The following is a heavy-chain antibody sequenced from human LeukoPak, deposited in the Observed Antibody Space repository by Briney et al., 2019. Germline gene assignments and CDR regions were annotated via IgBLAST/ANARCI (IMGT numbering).Heavy chain of an antibody. Sequence: PSQTLSLTCTVSGGSISSGGYYWSWIRQPPGKGLEWIGYIYHSGSTYYNPSLKSRVTTSVDRSKNQFSLKLSSVTAADTAVYYCARASRTDFWSGPCYMDVWGKGTTVTVSS. V-gene: IGHV4-30-2*01. D-gene: IGHD3-3*01. CDR1: GGSISSGGYY. CDR3: ARASRTDFWSGPCYMDV. J-gene: IGHJ6*03. CDR2: IYHSGST.